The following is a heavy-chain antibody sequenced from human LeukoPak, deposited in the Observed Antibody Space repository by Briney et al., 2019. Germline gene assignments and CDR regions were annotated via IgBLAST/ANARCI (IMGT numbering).Heavy chain of an antibody. D-gene: IGHD3-10*01. CDR2: IWYDGSNK. V-gene: IGHV3-33*01. CDR1: GFTFSNYA. J-gene: IGHJ4*02. Sequence: GGSLRLSCAASGFTFSNYAMHWVRQAPGKGLEWVAVIWYDGSNKYYADSVKGRFTISRDNSKNTLYLQMNSLRAEDTAVYYCASAMVRGLAPYDYWGQGTLVTVSS. CDR3: ASAMVRGLAPYDY.